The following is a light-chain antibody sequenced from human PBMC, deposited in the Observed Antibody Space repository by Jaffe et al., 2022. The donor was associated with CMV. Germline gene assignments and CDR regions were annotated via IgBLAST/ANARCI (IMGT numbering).Light chain of an antibody. Sequence: QSALTQPASVSGSPGQSLTVSCTGTRSDVGTYDLVSWYQQHPGTAPKLMIYEVDKRPSGVSNRFSGSKSGNTASLTISGLQAEDEADYFCCSYASSNTLVFGGGTKLTVL. J-gene: IGLJ3*02. V-gene: IGLV2-23*02. CDR1: RSDVGTYDL. CDR2: EVD. CDR3: CSYASSNTLV.